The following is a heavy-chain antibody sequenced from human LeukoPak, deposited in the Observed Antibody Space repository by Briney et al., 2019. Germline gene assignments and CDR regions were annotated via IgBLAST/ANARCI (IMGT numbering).Heavy chain of an antibody. Sequence: LAGGSLRLSCAASGLTFSSYGMHWVCQAPGKGLEWVAFIRYDGSNKYYADSVKGRFTISRDNSKNTLYLQMNSLRAEDTAVYYCAKGPVVPAAPDYWGQGTLVTVSS. D-gene: IGHD2-2*01. V-gene: IGHV3-30*02. CDR1: GLTFSSYG. J-gene: IGHJ4*02. CDR2: IRYDGSNK. CDR3: AKGPVVPAAPDY.